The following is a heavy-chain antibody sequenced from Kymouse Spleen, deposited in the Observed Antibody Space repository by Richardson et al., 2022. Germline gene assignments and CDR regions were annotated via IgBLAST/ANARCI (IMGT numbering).Heavy chain of an antibody. CDR1: GFTFSGSA. J-gene: IGHJ5*02. V-gene: IGHV3-73*02. CDR3: TRSSGITHRGFDP. Sequence: EVQLVESGGGLVQPGGSLKLSCAASGFTFSGSAMHWVRQASGKGLEWVGRIRSKANSYATAYAASVKGRFTISRDDSKNTAYLQMNSLKTEDTAVYYCTRSSGITHRGFDPWGQGTLVTVSS. D-gene: IGHD1-20*01,IGHD1-7*01. CDR2: IRSKANSYAT.